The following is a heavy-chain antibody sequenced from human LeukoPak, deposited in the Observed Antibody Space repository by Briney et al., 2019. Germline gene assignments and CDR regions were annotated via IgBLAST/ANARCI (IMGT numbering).Heavy chain of an antibody. J-gene: IGHJ5*02. D-gene: IGHD3-10*01. Sequence: GGSLRLSCAASGFSFNSAAMTWARQAPGKGLEWVSLVSSSGANTHYADSVKGRFTISRDNSKNTLYLQMNSLRAEDTAVYYCAKDLAMVRGVQYNWFDPWGQGTLVTVSS. CDR1: GFSFNSAA. CDR2: VSSSGANT. CDR3: AKDLAMVRGVQYNWFDP. V-gene: IGHV3-23*01.